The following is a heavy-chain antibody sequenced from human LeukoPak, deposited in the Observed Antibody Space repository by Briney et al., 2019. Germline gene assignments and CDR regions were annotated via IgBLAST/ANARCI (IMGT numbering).Heavy chain of an antibody. J-gene: IGHJ4*02. V-gene: IGHV3-11*06. CDR3: ARDLVDTAMLGTLDY. D-gene: IGHD5-18*01. CDR2: ISSSSSYT. CDR1: GFTFSDYY. Sequence: PGGSLRLSCAASGFTFSDYYMSWIRQAPGKGLEWVSYISSSSSYTNYADSVKGRFTISRDNAKNSLYLQMNSLRAEDTAVYYCARDLVDTAMLGTLDYWGQGTLVTVSS.